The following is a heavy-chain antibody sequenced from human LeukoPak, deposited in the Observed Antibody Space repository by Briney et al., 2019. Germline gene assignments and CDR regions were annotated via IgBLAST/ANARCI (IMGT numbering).Heavy chain of an antibody. CDR1: GYSISSGYY. V-gene: IGHV3-21*01. CDR2: ISSSSSYI. D-gene: IGHD3-10*01. J-gene: IGHJ4*02. CDR3: ARWFGEPYSDY. Sequence: ETLSLTCAVSGYSISSGYYWGWIRPPPGKGLEWVSSISSSSSYIYYADSVKGRFTISRDNAKNSLYLQMNSLRAEDTAVYYCARWFGEPYSDYWGQGTLVTVSS.